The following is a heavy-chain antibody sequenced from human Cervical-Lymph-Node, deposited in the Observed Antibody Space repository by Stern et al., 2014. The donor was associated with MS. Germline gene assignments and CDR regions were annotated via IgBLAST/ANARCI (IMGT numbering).Heavy chain of an antibody. J-gene: IGHJ4*02. Sequence: QVQLVQSGAEVQKSGASVKVSCKASGYSFTSYYMHWVRQAPGKGLEWMGIINPSRDSTTYAQRFQGRIQMTTDTSTNTVYMELRSLRSEDTAMYYCARDLGDVAAAGFLAFWGQGTLVTVSS. CDR2: INPSRDST. CDR1: GYSFTSYY. V-gene: IGHV1-46*01. D-gene: IGHD6-13*01. CDR3: ARDLGDVAAAGFLAF.